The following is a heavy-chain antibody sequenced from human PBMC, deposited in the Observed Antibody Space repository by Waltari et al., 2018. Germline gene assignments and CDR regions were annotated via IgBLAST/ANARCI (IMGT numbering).Heavy chain of an antibody. CDR3: ARDLDSSSSWAFDI. J-gene: IGHJ3*02. D-gene: IGHD6-6*01. CDR1: GGSISSYY. V-gene: IGHV4-4*07. Sequence: QVQLQESGPGLVKPSETLSLTCTVSGGSISSYYWSWIRQPAGKGLEWIGRIYTSGSTNYNPSLKRRVTMSVDTSKNQCSLKLSSVTAADTAVYYCARDLDSSSSWAFDIWGQGTMVTVSS. CDR2: IYTSGST.